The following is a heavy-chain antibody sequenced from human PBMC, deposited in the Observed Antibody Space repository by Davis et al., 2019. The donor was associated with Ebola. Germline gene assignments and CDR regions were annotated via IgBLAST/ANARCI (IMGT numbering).Heavy chain of an antibody. CDR2: INHSGST. V-gene: IGHV4-34*01. J-gene: IGHJ4*02. Sequence: SETLSLTCAVYGGSFSGYYWSWIRQPPGKGLEWIGEINHSGSTNYNPSLKSRVTISVDTSKNQFSLKLSSVTAADTAVYYCARANPLHDYIWGSYRYTLCFDYWGQGTLVTVSS. CDR3: ARANPLHDYIWGSYRYTLCFDY. CDR1: GGSFSGYY. D-gene: IGHD3-16*02.